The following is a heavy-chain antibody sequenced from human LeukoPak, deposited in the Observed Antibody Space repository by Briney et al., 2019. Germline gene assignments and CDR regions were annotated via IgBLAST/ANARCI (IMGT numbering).Heavy chain of an antibody. D-gene: IGHD2-21*01. CDR3: AKDFRIGYSAHFDY. CDR2: IYSGGST. J-gene: IGHJ4*02. V-gene: IGHV3-53*01. Sequence: PGGSQRLSCAASGFTVSSNYMSWVRQAPGKGLEWVSVIYSGGSTYYADSVKGRFTISRDNSKNTLYLQMNSLRAEDTAVYYCAKDFRIGYSAHFDYWGQGALVTVSS. CDR1: GFTVSSNY.